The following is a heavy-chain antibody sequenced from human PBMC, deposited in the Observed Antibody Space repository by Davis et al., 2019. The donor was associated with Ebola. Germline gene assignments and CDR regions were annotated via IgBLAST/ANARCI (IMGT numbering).Heavy chain of an antibody. V-gene: IGHV4-59*01. D-gene: IGHD6-19*01. CDR1: GGSISSYQ. CDR3: AGAGYSSGWNFAS. Sequence: MPSETLSLTCTVPGGSISSYQWSWIRQPPGKGLEWIGYIYSSGNTNSNPSLKSRVTISVDTSKNQFSLKLSSVTAADTAVYFCAGAGYSSGWNFASWGQGTLVTVSS. CDR2: IYSSGNT. J-gene: IGHJ4*02.